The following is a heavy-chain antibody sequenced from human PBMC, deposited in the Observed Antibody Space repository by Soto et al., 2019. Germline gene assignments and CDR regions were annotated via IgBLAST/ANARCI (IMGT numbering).Heavy chain of an antibody. CDR2: INHSGST. V-gene: IGHV4-34*01. Sequence: TSETLSLTCAVYGGAFSGYYWSWIRQPPGKGLAWIGEINHSGSTNYNPSLKSRVTISVDTSKNQFSLKLSSVTAADTAVYYCAGGGVLLLWFGELSRYNWFDPWGQGTLVTVSS. D-gene: IGHD3-10*01. J-gene: IGHJ5*02. CDR3: AGGGVLLLWFGELSRYNWFDP. CDR1: GGAFSGYY.